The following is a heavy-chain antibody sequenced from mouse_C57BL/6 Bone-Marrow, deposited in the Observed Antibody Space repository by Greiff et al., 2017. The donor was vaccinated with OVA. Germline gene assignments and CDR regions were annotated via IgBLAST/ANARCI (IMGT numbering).Heavy chain of an antibody. CDR3: ARRRGIYYYGSSWYFDV. D-gene: IGHD1-1*01. J-gene: IGHJ1*03. Sequence: QVQLQQSGPELVKPGASVKISCKASGYAFSSSWMNWVKQRPGKGLEWIGRIYPGDGDTNYNGKFKGKATLTADKSSSTAYMALRSLTSEDSAVYFCARRRGIYYYGSSWYFDVWGTGTTVTVSS. CDR1: GYAFSSSW. CDR2: IYPGDGDT. V-gene: IGHV1-82*01.